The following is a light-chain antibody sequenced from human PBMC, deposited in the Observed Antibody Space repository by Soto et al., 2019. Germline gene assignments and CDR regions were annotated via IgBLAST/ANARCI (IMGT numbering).Light chain of an antibody. J-gene: IGLJ1*01. V-gene: IGLV2-11*01. Sequence: QSALTQPRSVSGSPGPSVSISCTGARSDVGGYDYVSWYQQHPDKAPKVIIYDVIKRPSGVPDRFSGSKSGNTASLTISGLQSDDEADYYCCSYAGSYSYVFGPGTKLTVL. CDR3: CSYAGSYSYV. CDR1: RSDVGGYDY. CDR2: DVI.